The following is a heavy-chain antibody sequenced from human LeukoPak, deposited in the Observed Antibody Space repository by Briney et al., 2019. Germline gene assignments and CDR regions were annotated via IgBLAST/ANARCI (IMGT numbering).Heavy chain of an antibody. CDR1: GFTFSSYA. D-gene: IGHD3-9*01. J-gene: IGHJ6*03. CDR2: ISGSGGST. CDR3: AKAPLRYFDWLSAVGNYYYYMDV. V-gene: IGHV3-23*01. Sequence: GGSLRLSCAASGFTFSSYAMSWVRQAPGKGLEWVSAISGSGGSTYYADSVKGRFTISRDNSKNTLYLQMNSLRAEDTAVYYCAKAPLRYFDWLSAVGNYYYYMDVWGKGTTVTISS.